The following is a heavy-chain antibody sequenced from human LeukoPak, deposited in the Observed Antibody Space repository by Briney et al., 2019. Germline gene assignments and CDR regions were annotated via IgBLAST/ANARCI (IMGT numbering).Heavy chain of an antibody. D-gene: IGHD6-13*01. CDR2: IDGSGVTT. V-gene: IGHV3-23*01. CDR1: GFTFSSNT. Sequence: GGSLRLSCAASGFTFSSNTMSWVRQAPGRGLAWVSAIDGSGVTTFYADSVKGRFTISRDNSKNTLFLQMNSLSAEDTAIYYCTKRTPGYSSSWCLDYWGQGTLVTVSS. J-gene: IGHJ4*02. CDR3: TKRTPGYSSSWCLDY.